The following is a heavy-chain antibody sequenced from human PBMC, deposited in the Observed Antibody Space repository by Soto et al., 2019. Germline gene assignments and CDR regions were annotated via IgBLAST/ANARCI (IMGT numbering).Heavy chain of an antibody. CDR1: GGSISSSSYY. D-gene: IGHD6-25*01. Sequence: QLQLQESGPGLVKPSETLSLTCTVSGGSISSSSYYWGWIRQPPGKGLEWIGSIYYIGSTYYNPSLKSRVTMSVDTSKNQFSLKLSSVTAADTAVYYCARHRGSSSGFYYYYYYMDVWGKGTTVTVSS. V-gene: IGHV4-39*01. J-gene: IGHJ6*03. CDR3: ARHRGSSSGFYYYYYYMDV. CDR2: IYYIGST.